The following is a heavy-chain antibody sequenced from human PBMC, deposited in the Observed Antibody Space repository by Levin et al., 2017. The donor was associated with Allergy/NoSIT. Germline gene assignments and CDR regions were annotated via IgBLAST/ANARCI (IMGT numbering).Heavy chain of an antibody. D-gene: IGHD4-23*01. V-gene: IGHV4-39*01. CDR3: ARRSVVTGGFEIDAFDI. Sequence: SQTLSLTCTVSGGSISSSSYYWGWIRQPPGKGLEWIGSIYYSGSTYYNPSLKSRVTISVDTSKNQFSLKLSSVTAADTAVYYCARRSVVTGGFEIDAFDIWGQGTMVTVSS. CDR1: GGSISSSSYY. J-gene: IGHJ3*02. CDR2: IYYSGST.